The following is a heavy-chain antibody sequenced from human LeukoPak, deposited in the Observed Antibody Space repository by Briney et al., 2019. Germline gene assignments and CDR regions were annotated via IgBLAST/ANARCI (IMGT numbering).Heavy chain of an antibody. CDR3: ATSVI. J-gene: IGHJ4*02. CDR2: ISSSSSSM. V-gene: IGHV3-48*02. D-gene: IGHD2-21*01. Sequence: GGSLRLSCAASGFTVSSFSMNWVRQAPGKGLEWVSYISSSSSSMYYADSARGRFTISRDNATNSLYLQMNSLRDEDTAVYYCATSVIRGQGTLVTVSS. CDR1: GFTVSSFS.